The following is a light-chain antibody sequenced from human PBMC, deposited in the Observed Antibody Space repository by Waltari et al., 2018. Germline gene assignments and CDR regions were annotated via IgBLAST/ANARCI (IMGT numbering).Light chain of an antibody. CDR2: DVS. Sequence: QSVLTKPASVTGSPGQSITIPLTGTSSATGGYHCVSWYQQPPGKAPKLMIYDVSRWPSGVSHRFSGSKSGNTASLTISGLQAEDEAHYYCTSYTSTNTVIFGGGTKVTVL. V-gene: IGLV2-14*03. J-gene: IGLJ2*01. CDR1: SSATGGYHC. CDR3: TSYTSTNTVI.